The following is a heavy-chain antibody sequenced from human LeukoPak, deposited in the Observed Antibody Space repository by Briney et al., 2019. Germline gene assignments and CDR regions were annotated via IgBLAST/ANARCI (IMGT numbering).Heavy chain of an antibody. J-gene: IGHJ5*02. CDR3: ARGRDGYVLYNWFDP. D-gene: IGHD5-24*01. CDR2: ISTTSATI. V-gene: IGHV3-48*01. Sequence: GGSLRLSCAASGFTFSSYAMSWVRQAPGKGLEWVAWISTTSATIYYADSVKGRFTISRDNAKNSLYLQMNSLSGEDTAVYYCARGRDGYVLYNWFDPWGQGTLVTVSS. CDR1: GFTFSSYA.